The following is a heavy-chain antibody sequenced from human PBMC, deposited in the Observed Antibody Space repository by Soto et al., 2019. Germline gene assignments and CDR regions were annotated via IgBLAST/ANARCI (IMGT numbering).Heavy chain of an antibody. CDR1: GFIFSSYW. V-gene: IGHV3-7*01. Sequence: EVQLVESGGGLVQPGGSLRLSCAASGFIFSSYWMSWVRQAPGKGLEWVANIKQDGREKYYVDSVKGRFTISRDNAKNSLYLQMNSLRAEDSAVYYCARDVAFYCSGGSCLYYYGMDVWGQGTTVTVSS. D-gene: IGHD2-15*01. J-gene: IGHJ6*02. CDR2: IKQDGREK. CDR3: ARDVAFYCSGGSCLYYYGMDV.